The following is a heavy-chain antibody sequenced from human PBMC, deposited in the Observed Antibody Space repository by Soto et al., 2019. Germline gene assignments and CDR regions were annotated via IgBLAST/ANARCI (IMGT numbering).Heavy chain of an antibody. CDR1: GGSISSYY. J-gene: IGHJ4*02. CDR2: IYYSGST. Sequence: SETLSLTCTVSGGSISSYYWSWIRQPPGKGLEWIGYIYYSGSTNYNPSLKSRVTISVDTSKNQFSLKLSSVTAADTAVYYCARSNYYDSSGYPWYFDYWGQGTLVTVSS. V-gene: IGHV4-59*01. D-gene: IGHD3-22*01. CDR3: ARSNYYDSSGYPWYFDY.